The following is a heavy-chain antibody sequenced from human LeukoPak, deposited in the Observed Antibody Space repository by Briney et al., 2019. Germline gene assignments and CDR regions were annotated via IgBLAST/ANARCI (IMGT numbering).Heavy chain of an antibody. Sequence: GGSLRLSCAASGFTFSSYAINWVRQAPGKVLEWVSAISGSGGSTYYADSVKGRFTISRDNSKNTLYLQMNSLRAEDTAVYYCAKDSSSSNYYYGMDVWGQGTTVTVSS. CDR2: ISGSGGST. CDR3: AKDSSSSNYYYGMDV. D-gene: IGHD6-6*01. CDR1: GFTFSSYA. J-gene: IGHJ6*02. V-gene: IGHV3-23*01.